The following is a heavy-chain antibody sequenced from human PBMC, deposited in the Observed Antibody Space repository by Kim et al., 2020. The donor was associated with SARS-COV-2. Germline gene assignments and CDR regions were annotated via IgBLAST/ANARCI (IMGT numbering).Heavy chain of an antibody. CDR2: INHSGST. D-gene: IGHD6-6*01. CDR1: GGSFSGYY. V-gene: IGHV4-34*01. Sequence: SETLSLTCAVYGGSFSGYYWSWIRQPPGKGLEWIGEINHSGSTNYNPSLKSRVTISVDTSKNQFSLKLSSVTAADTAVYYCARVGKQLALYYYYYGMDVWGQGTTVTVSS. CDR3: ARVGKQLALYYYYYGMDV. J-gene: IGHJ6*02.